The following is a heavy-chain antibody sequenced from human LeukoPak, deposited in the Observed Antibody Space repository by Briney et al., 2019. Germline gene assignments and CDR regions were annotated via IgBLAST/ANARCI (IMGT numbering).Heavy chain of an antibody. V-gene: IGHV4-39*01. J-gene: IGHJ5*02. CDR2: IYYSGST. D-gene: IGHD3-3*01. CDR3: ARHYEPYDFWSGRNWFDP. Sequence: SETLSLTCTVSGGSINSSNYYWGWIRQPPGKGLEWIGSIYYSGSTYYNPSLKSRVTISVDTSKNQFSLKLSSVTAADTAVYYCARHYEPYDFWSGRNWFDPWGQGTLVTVSS. CDR1: GGSINSSNYY.